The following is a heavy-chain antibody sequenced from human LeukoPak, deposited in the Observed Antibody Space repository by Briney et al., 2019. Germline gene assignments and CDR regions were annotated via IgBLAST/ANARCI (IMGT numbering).Heavy chain of an antibody. CDR2: ISWNSGSI. CDR3: AKDIEMATDYYGMDV. J-gene: IGHJ6*02. Sequence: GGSLRLSCAASGFTFDDYAMHWVRQAPGTGLEWVSGISWNSGSIGYADSVKGRFTISRDNAKNSLYLQMNSLRAEDTALYYCAKDIEMATDYYGMDVWGQGTTVTVSS. D-gene: IGHD5-12*01. CDR1: GFTFDDYA. V-gene: IGHV3-9*01.